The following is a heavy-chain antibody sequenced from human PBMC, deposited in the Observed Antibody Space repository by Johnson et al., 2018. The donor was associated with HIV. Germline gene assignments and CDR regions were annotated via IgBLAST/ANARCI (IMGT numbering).Heavy chain of an antibody. CDR3: ARDRAPVYSSSSTPFDALDI. J-gene: IGHJ3*02. CDR2: ILYDGNNK. D-gene: IGHD6-6*01. CDR1: GFTFSSYA. Sequence: QVQLVESGGGVVQHGRSLRLSCAASGFTFSSYAINWVRQAPGKGLEWVAVILYDGNNKYYADSVKGRFTISRDNSKSTLYLQMNSLRVEDTAVYYCARDRAPVYSSSSTPFDALDIWGQGTVVSVSS. V-gene: IGHV3-30-3*01.